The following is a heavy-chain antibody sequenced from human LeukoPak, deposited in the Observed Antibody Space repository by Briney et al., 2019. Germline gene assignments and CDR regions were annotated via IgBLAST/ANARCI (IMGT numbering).Heavy chain of an antibody. CDR3: AKEQYPGYFDF. D-gene: IGHD1-14*01. J-gene: IGHJ4*02. CDR2: IRFDATNK. CDR1: GFTFGDYA. Sequence: GGSLRLSCTASGFTFGDYAMSWVRQAPGKGLEWVCFIRFDATNKYYADSVKGRFTISRDNSNNTLYLQLNNVRTEDTATYFCAKEQYPGYFDFWGQGTLVTVSA. V-gene: IGHV3-30*02.